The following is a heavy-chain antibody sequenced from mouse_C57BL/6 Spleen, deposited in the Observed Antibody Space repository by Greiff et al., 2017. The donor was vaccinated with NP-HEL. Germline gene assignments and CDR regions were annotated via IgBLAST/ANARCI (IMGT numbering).Heavy chain of an antibody. J-gene: IGHJ1*03. CDR2: ITPSSGYT. CDR3: ARSGYGYDWYFDV. CDR1: VYTFTSSC. D-gene: IGHD2-2*01. V-gene: IGHV1-7*01. Sequence: VHLPQSVSSLSLPFASVQLSCSASVYTFTSSCLLLLFHRPVQGLSWIGYITPSSGYTKYNQKFKDKATLTADKSSSTAYMQLSSLTYEDSAVYYCARSGYGYDWYFDVWGTGTTVTVSS.